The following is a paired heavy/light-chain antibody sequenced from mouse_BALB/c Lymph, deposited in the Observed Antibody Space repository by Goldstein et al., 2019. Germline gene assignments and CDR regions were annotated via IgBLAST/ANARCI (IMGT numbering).Heavy chain of an antibody. CDR2: IYPGGGYT. J-gene: IGHJ2*01. CDR3: ARGRYGDY. CDR1: GYTFTNYW. D-gene: IGHD2-14*01. Sequence: QVQLQQSGAELVRPGTSVKISCKASGYTFTNYWLGWVKQRPGHGLEWIGDIYPGGGYTNYNEKFKGKATLTADTSSSTAYMQLSSLTSEDSAVYFCARGRYGDYWGQGTTLTVSS. V-gene: IGHV1-63*02.
Light chain of an antibody. CDR1: QSLLDSDGKTY. V-gene: IGKV1-135*01. CDR3: WQGTHFPRT. J-gene: IGKJ1*01. CDR2: LVS. Sequence: DVVMTQTPLTLSVTIGQPASISCKSSQSLLDSDGKTYLNWLLQRPGQSPKRLIYLVSKLDSGVPDRFTGSGSGTDFTLKISRVEAEDLGVYYCWQGTHFPRTFGGGTKLEIK.